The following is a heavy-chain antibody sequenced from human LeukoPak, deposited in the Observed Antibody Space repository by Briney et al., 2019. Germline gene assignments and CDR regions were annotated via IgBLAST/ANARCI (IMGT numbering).Heavy chain of an antibody. D-gene: IGHD6-19*01. J-gene: IGHJ4*02. CDR2: ISSGSSYI. CDR1: GFTFSSYN. Sequence: PGGSLRLSCAASGFTFSSYNMNWVRQAPGKGLEWDSSISSGSSYISYADSMKGRFTISRDNAKNSLCLQMNSLRAEDTAVYYCARDAADLAVAFDYWGQGTLVTVSS. V-gene: IGHV3-21*01. CDR3: ARDAADLAVAFDY.